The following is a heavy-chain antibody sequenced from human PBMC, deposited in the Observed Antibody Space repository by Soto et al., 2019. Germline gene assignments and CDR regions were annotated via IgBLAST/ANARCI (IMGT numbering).Heavy chain of an antibody. Sequence: GGSLRLSCAASGFTFSSYWMHWVRQAPGEGLVWVSYIKPDGSRTKDADSVKGRFTISRDNAKNSLYLQMKNLRAEDTAVYYCERAGYSRGWLDYWGPGTLVTVSS. V-gene: IGHV3-74*03. CDR2: IKPDGSRT. J-gene: IGHJ4*02. CDR1: GFTFSSYW. D-gene: IGHD6-19*01. CDR3: ERAGYSRGWLDY.